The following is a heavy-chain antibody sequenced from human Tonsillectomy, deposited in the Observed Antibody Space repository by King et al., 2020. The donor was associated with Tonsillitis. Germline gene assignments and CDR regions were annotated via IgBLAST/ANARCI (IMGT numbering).Heavy chain of an antibody. Sequence: QLQESGPGLVKPSGTLSLTCAVSGGSISSSNWWRWVRQPPGKGLEWIGEIYHTGRTNYNPSLKSRVAISVDNSKNQFSLELTSVTAADTAVYYCARSPNYYDSSGYSWAFDMWGQGTMVTVSS. CDR2: IYHTGRT. V-gene: IGHV4-4*02. CDR3: ARSPNYYDSSGYSWAFDM. J-gene: IGHJ3*02. D-gene: IGHD3-22*01. CDR1: GGSISSSNW.